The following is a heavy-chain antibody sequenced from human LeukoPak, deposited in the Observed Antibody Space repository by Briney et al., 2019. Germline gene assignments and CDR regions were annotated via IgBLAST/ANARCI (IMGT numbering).Heavy chain of an antibody. CDR2: INPSGST. CDR1: GVSFSGYY. V-gene: IGHV4-34*01. CDR3: AREVGGGYYGMDV. Sequence: SETLSLTCAVYGVSFSGYYWSWIRQPPGKVLEWIGEINPSGSTNYNPSLKSRVTLSVDTSKNQFSLKLSSVTAADTAVYYCAREVGGGYYGMDVWGQGTTVTVSS. D-gene: IGHD2-21*01. J-gene: IGHJ6*02.